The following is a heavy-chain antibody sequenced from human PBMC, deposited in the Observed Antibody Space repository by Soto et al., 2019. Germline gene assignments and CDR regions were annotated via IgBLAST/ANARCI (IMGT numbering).Heavy chain of an antibody. D-gene: IGHD3-16*01. CDR2: LSSDGFGA. Sequence: GGSLRLSCASSGFSLSPYWMHWVRQVPGRGLEWVARLSSDGFGAAYADSVKGRFFISRDIARNTLSLQMNSLRADDTAVYYCARDLGGPDYWGRGTSVTVSS. CDR3: ARDLGGPDY. CDR1: GFSLSPYW. V-gene: IGHV3-74*03. J-gene: IGHJ4*02.